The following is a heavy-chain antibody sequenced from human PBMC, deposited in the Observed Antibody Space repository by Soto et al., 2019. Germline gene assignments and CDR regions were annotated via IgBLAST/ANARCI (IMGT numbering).Heavy chain of an antibody. Sequence: ASVKVSCKTSGYTFSNYGITWVLQAPGQPLEWLGWISLYSDGTNYAQKFQGRVSMTTDTSTTTAYMELRSLRSDDTAVYYCARVVPGAETWFGPWGQGTLVTVSS. CDR1: GYTFSNYG. D-gene: IGHD2-2*01. J-gene: IGHJ5*02. V-gene: IGHV1-18*01. CDR2: ISLYSDGT. CDR3: ARVVPGAETWFGP.